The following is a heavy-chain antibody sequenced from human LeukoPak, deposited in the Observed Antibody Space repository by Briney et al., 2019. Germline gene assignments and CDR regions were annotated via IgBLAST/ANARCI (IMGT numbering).Heavy chain of an antibody. CDR1: GYTFTGYY. CDR2: INPNSGGT. CDR3: ARSEQFPYYMDV. V-gene: IGHV1-2*02. D-gene: IGHD6-19*01. Sequence: ASVKVSCKAAGYTFTGYYLHWVRQAPGQGLEWMGWINPNSGGTNYAQKFQGRVTMTRDTSISTAYMELSRLRSDDTAVYYCARSEQFPYYMDVWGKGTTVTVSS. J-gene: IGHJ6*03.